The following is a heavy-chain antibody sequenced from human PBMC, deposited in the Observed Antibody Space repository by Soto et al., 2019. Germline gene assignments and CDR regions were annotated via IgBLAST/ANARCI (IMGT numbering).Heavy chain of an antibody. CDR1: GHSISADY. Sequence: QVQLQESGPGLVKASETLSLSCTVSGHSISADYWSWIRQPAGKRLEWIGRVDASGNTNYNPSLKSGVTMSVDTSKNQFFLKVRSGTAADTAMYFCARDVGGSVVPHWFDPWGQGALVTVSS. V-gene: IGHV4-4*07. D-gene: IGHD3-22*01. CDR2: VDASGNT. CDR3: ARDVGGSVVPHWFDP. J-gene: IGHJ5*02.